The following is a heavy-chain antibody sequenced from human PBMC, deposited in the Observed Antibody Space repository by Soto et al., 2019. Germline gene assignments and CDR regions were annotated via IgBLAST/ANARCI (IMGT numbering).Heavy chain of an antibody. CDR1: GFTFSSYS. J-gene: IGHJ3*02. D-gene: IGHD2-15*01. CDR3: ARDVGYCSGGSCYSLYAFDI. Sequence: EVQLVESGGGLVKPGGSLRLSCATSGFTFSSYSMNWVRQAPGKGLEWVSSISSSSSYIYYGDSVRGRFIISRDNAKNSLSLQMNSLSAEDTAVYYCARDVGYCSGGSCYSLYAFDIWGQGTMVTVSS. V-gene: IGHV3-21*01. CDR2: ISSSSSYI.